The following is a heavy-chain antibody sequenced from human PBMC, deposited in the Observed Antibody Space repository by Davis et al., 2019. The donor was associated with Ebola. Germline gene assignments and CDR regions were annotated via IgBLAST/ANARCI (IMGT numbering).Heavy chain of an antibody. Sequence: ASVKVSCKASGYTFTSYGISWVRQAPGQGLEWMGWISAYNGNTNYAQKLQGRVTMTTDTSTSTAYMELRSLRSDDTAVYYCARGVGVDTAMVDEVGAFDYWGQGTLVTVSS. D-gene: IGHD5-18*01. CDR2: ISAYNGNT. V-gene: IGHV1-18*01. CDR1: GYTFTSYG. CDR3: ARGVGVDTAMVDEVGAFDY. J-gene: IGHJ4*02.